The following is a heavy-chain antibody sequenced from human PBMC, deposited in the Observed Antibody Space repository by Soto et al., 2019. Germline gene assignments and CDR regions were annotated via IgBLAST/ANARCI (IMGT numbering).Heavy chain of an antibody. D-gene: IGHD6-19*01. CDR3: TRQTDAVQWLVVPTDYNFDY. Sequence: PGGSLRRSCAASGFTFGGSAMHWVRQASGKGLEWVGHIRSKTNSYATAYAESVKGRFTISRDDSMNTAYLQMNSLKTEDTAVYFCTRQTDAVQWLVVPTDYNFDYWGQGTLVTV. J-gene: IGHJ4*02. V-gene: IGHV3-73*01. CDR2: IRSKTNSYAT. CDR1: GFTFGGSA.